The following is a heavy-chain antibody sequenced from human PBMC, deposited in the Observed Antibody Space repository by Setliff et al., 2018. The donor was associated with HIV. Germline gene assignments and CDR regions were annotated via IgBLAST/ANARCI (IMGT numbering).Heavy chain of an antibody. D-gene: IGHD4-4*01. Sequence: GASVKVSCKASGYTFTGYYMHWVRQAPGQGPEWLGRINPKSGGTRYAQKFQGRVTMTRDTSISTAYMELSRLRSDDTAVYYCARANSNYPIDYWGQGTLVTVSS. CDR2: INPKSGGT. V-gene: IGHV1-2*06. CDR3: ARANSNYPIDY. CDR1: GYTFTGYY. J-gene: IGHJ4*02.